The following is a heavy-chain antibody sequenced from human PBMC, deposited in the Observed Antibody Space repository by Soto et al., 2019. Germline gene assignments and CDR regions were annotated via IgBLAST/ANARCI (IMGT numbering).Heavy chain of an antibody. CDR3: ARDVQLERSFYYGMDG. CDR2: INPSGGST. J-gene: IGHJ6*02. D-gene: IGHD1-1*01. V-gene: IGHV1-46*01. CDR1: GYTFTSYY. Sequence: ASVKVSCKASGYTFTSYYMHWVRQAPGQGLEWMGIINPSGGSTSYAQKFQGRVTMTRDTSTSTVYMELSSLRSEDAAVYYCARDVQLERSFYYGMDGWGQGTTVTFSS.